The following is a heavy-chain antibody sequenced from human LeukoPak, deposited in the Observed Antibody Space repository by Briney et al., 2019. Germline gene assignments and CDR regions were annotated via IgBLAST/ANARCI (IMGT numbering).Heavy chain of an antibody. J-gene: IGHJ4*02. Sequence: PGGSLRLSCAASGFTFSSYSMNWVRQAPGKGLEWVSYISSSSSTIYYADSVKGRFTISRDNAKNSLYLQMNSLRAEDTAVYYCASSRLGGYFDYWGQGTLVTVSS. V-gene: IGHV3-48*01. CDR1: GFTFSSYS. CDR3: ASSRLGGYFDY. D-gene: IGHD3-16*01. CDR2: ISSSSSTI.